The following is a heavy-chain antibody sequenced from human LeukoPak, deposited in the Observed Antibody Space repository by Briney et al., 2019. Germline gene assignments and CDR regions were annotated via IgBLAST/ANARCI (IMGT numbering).Heavy chain of an antibody. CDR3: ARAVSPSAGMDV. V-gene: IGHV4-39*01. J-gene: IGHJ6*02. CDR1: GGSIRSSYYY. Sequence: SETLSLTCTVSGGSIRSSYYYWGWIRQPPGKGLEWIGSIYDSGSTYYNPSLKSRVTISVDTSKNQFSLKLNSVTAADTAVYYCARAVSPSAGMDVWGQGTTVTVSS. CDR2: IYDSGST.